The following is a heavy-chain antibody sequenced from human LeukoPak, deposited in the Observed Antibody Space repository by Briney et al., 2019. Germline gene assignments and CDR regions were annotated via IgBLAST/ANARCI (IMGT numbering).Heavy chain of an antibody. CDR2: TYNRSKWVN. Sequence: SQTLSLTCAISGDSVSSNSGAWNWIRQSPSRGLEWLGRTYNRSKWVNDYEVSVKSRITINSDTSRNQFSLRLNSVTPEDTAVYYCASRGDGWFFDYWGQGILVTVSS. V-gene: IGHV6-1*01. D-gene: IGHD6-19*01. CDR3: ASRGDGWFFDY. CDR1: GDSVSSNSGA. J-gene: IGHJ4*02.